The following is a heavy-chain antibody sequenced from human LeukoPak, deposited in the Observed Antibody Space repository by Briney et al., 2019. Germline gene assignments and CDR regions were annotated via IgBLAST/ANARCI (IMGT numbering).Heavy chain of an antibody. CDR3: AKGQRFYGEYYLDS. J-gene: IGHJ4*02. D-gene: IGHD4-17*01. CDR2: FRGSGLAT. Sequence: GGSLRLSCAASGFTFSSYAMNWVRQAPGKGLKWVSGFRGSGLATFYADSVKGRFTISRDNSKNTLYLQMNSLRAEDTAVYYCAKGQRFYGEYYLDSWGQGTLVTVSS. V-gene: IGHV3-23*01. CDR1: GFTFSSYA.